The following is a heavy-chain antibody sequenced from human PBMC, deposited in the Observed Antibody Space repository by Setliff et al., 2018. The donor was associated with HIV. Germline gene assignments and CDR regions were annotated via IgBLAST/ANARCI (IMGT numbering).Heavy chain of an antibody. CDR2: IYPGDSDT. J-gene: IGHJ5*01. V-gene: IGHV5-51*01. CDR1: GYTFTNYW. D-gene: IGHD3-3*01. CDR3: ARQPTDTSGYNNGFDS. Sequence: GESLKISCRGSGYTFTNYWIGWVRQMPGRGLEWMGIIYPGDSDTRYSPSFEGQVTMSADKSINTAYLQWNSLKASDTAMYYCARQPTDTSGYNNGFDSWGQGTLVTVSS.